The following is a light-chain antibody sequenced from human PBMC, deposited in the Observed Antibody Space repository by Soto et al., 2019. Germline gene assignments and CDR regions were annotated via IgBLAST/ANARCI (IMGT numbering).Light chain of an antibody. Sequence: DIQVTQSPSSLSASVGDRVTITSQSSQDISNYLNWYQQKPGKAPKLLIYDAYHLETGVPSRSSGRGSGTDFTFTITSLQPEENATYNCQQYIHLITFGQGTRL. CDR1: QDISNY. J-gene: IGKJ5*01. CDR2: DAY. V-gene: IGKV1-33*01. CDR3: QQYIHLIT.